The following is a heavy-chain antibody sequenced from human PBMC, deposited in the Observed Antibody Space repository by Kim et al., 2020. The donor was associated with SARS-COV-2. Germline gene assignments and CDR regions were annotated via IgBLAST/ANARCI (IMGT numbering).Heavy chain of an antibody. J-gene: IGHJ3*02. CDR2: IYTSGST. CDR3: ARMEELVLAAFDI. D-gene: IGHD6-13*01. V-gene: IGHV4-61*02. CDR1: GGSISSGSYY. Sequence: SETLSLTCTVSGGSISSGSYYWSWIRQPAGKGLEWIGRIYTSGSTNYNPSLKSRVTISVDTSKNQFSLKLSSVTAADTAVYYCARMEELVLAAFDIWGQGTMVTVSS.